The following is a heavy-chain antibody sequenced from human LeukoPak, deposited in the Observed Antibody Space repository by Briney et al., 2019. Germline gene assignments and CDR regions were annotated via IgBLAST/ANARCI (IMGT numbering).Heavy chain of an antibody. V-gene: IGHV3-66*02. CDR3: ARGEYQLPQGN. CDR1: GFTVSSNY. J-gene: IGHJ4*01. CDR2: IYSGGST. D-gene: IGHD2-2*01. Sequence: GGSLRLSCAASGFTVSSNYMSWVRQAPGKGLEWVSVIYSGGSTYYADSVKGRFTISRDNSKNTLYLQMNSLRAEDTAVYYCARGEYQLPQGNWGHGTLVTVSS.